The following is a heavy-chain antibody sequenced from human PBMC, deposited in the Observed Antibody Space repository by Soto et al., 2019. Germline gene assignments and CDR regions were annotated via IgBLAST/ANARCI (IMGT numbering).Heavy chain of an antibody. CDR1: GFTFSSYD. CDR2: IGTAGDT. CDR3: ARSPPGGYHYYYGMDV. D-gene: IGHD3-22*01. Sequence: PGGSLRLSCAASGFTFSSYDMQWVRQATGKGLEWVSAIGTAGDTYYPGSVKGRFTISRENAKNSLYLQMNSLRAGDTAVYYCARSPPGGYHYYYGMDVWGQGTTVPVSS. V-gene: IGHV3-13*04. J-gene: IGHJ6*02.